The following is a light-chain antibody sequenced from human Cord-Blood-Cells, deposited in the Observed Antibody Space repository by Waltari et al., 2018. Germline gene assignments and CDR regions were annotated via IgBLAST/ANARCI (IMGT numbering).Light chain of an antibody. J-gene: IGKJ2*01. CDR1: LSVLYSSNNKNY. CDR2: WAS. Sequence: DIVMTQCPDSLAVSLGELVTTPCKSSLSVLYSSNNKNYLAWYQQKPGQPPKLLIYWASTRESGVPDRFSGSGSGTDFTLTISSLQAEDVAVYYCQQYYSTPYTFGQGTKLEIK. V-gene: IGKV4-1*01. CDR3: QQYYSTPYT.